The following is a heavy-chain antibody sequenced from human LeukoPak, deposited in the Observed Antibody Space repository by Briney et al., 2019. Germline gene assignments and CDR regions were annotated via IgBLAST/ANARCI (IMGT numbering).Heavy chain of an antibody. CDR3: ARRSGSWWANRFDP. CDR2: INHSGST. CDR1: GGSFSGYY. J-gene: IGHJ5*02. D-gene: IGHD6-13*01. Sequence: KPSETLSLTCAVYGGSFSGYYWSWIRQPPGKGLEWIGEINHSGSTNYNPSLKSRVTISVDTSKNQFSLKLSSVTAADTAVYYCARRSGSWWANRFDPWGQGTLVTVPS. V-gene: IGHV4-34*01.